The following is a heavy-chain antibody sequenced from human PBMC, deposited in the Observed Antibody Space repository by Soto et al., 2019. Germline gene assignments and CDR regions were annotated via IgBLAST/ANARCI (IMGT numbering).Heavy chain of an antibody. CDR1: GFTFGSYA. CDR3: AKDPGASDESIGYYSLTYWYFDL. J-gene: IGHJ2*01. CDR2: LSGSGGST. Sequence: GGSLRLSCAASGFTFGSYAMSWVRQAPGKGLEWVSALSGSGGSTYYADSAKGRFTISRDNSKNTLYLQMNSLRAEDTAVYYCAKDPGASDESIGYYSLTYWYFDLWGRGTLVTVSS. V-gene: IGHV3-23*01. D-gene: IGHD3-22*01.